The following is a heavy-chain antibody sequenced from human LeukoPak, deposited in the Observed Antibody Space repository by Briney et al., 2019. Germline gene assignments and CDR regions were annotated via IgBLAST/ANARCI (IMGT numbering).Heavy chain of an antibody. Sequence: GSLRLSCAASGFTFSSYSMNWVRQAPGKGLEWVSYISSSSSTIYYADSVKGRFTISRDNAKNSLYLQMNSLRAEDTAVYYCARVLVYSSSSGLVYCMDVWGKGTTVTVSS. V-gene: IGHV3-48*04. CDR3: ARVLVYSSSSGLVYCMDV. CDR1: GFTFSSYS. D-gene: IGHD6-6*01. J-gene: IGHJ6*03. CDR2: ISSSSSTI.